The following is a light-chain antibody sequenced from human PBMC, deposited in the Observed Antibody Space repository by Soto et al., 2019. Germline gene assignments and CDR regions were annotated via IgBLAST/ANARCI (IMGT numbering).Light chain of an antibody. CDR1: SSNIGAGYD. V-gene: IGLV1-40*01. CDR3: QSYDSSLKNSV. CDR2: ANT. Sequence: QSVLTQSPPVSGAPGQRVTISCTGSSSNIGAGYDVHWYQQFPGTAPKLLIYANTNRPSGVPDRFSGSKSGTSASLAITGRQPEDDADYYCQSYDSSLKNSVFGGGTKVTVL. J-gene: IGLJ3*02.